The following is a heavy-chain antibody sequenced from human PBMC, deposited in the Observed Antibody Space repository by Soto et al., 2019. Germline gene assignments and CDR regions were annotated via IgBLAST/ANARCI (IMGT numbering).Heavy chain of an antibody. CDR1: GGTFSSYA. V-gene: IGHV1-69*13. J-gene: IGHJ4*02. CDR3: AVQAYYDFWSGYAY. D-gene: IGHD3-3*01. CDR2: IIPIFGTA. Sequence: SVKVSCKASGGTFSSYAISWVRQAPGQGLEWMGGIIPIFGTANYAQKFQGRVTITADESTSTAYMELSSLRSEDTAVYYCAVQAYYDFWSGYAYWGQGTLVTVSS.